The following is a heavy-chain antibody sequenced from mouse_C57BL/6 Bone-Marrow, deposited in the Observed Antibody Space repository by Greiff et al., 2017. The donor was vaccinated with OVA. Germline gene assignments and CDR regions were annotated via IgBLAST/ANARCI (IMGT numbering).Heavy chain of an antibody. CDR2: ILPSIGRT. V-gene: IGHV15-2*01. J-gene: IGHJ1*03. Sequence: QVQLKQSGSELRSPGSSVKLSCKDFDSEVFPIAYMSWVRQKPGHGFEWIGGILPSIGRTIYGEKFEDKATLDADTLSNTAYLELNSLTSEDSAIYYCARSTTVVAPYWYFDVWGTGTTVTVSS. CDR3: ARSTTVVAPYWYFDV. CDR1: DSEVFPIAY. D-gene: IGHD1-1*01.